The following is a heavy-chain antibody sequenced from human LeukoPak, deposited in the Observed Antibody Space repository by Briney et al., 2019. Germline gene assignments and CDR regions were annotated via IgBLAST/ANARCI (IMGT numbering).Heavy chain of an antibody. CDR3: ARRPYSDTSGRLSDV. CDR2: IGSSGSPT. Sequence: GGSLRLSCAASGFAFSSYNMNWVRQAPGKGLEWISYIGSSGSPTHYADSVGGRLTISRDNAKNSLYLQMNSLRDEDTAVYFCARRPYSDTSGRLSDVWGQGTTVTVSS. J-gene: IGHJ6*02. V-gene: IGHV3-48*02. CDR1: GFAFSSYN. D-gene: IGHD3-22*01.